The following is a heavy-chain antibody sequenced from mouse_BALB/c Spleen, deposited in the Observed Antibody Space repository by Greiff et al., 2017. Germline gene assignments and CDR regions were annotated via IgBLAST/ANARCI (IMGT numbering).Heavy chain of an antibody. V-gene: IGHV1S135*01. CDR1: GYSFTSYY. D-gene: IGHD1-2*01. CDR2: IDPFNGGT. J-gene: IGHJ2*01. Sequence: VQLKESGPELMKPGASVKISCKASGYSFTSYYMHWVKQSHGKSLEWIGYIDPFNGGTSYNQKFKGKATLTVDKSSSTAYMHLSSLTSEDSAVYYCARKDYYGYYWGQGTTLTVSS. CDR3: ARKDYYGYY.